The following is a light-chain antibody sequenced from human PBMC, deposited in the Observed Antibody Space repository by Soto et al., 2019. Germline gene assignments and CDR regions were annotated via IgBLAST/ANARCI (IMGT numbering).Light chain of an antibody. J-gene: IGLJ2*01. CDR1: SSDVGSYNL. CDR3: YSYAGSGV. V-gene: IGLV2-23*02. CDR2: EVS. Sequence: QSVLTQPASVSGSPGQSITISCTGTSSDVGSYNLVSWYQQHPGKAPKLMIYEVSKRPSGVSNRFSGSKSGNTASLTISGLQAEDEADYYCYSYAGSGVFGGGTKVTVL.